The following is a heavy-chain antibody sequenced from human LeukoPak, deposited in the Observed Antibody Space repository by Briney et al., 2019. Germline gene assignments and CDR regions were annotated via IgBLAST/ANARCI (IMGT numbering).Heavy chain of an antibody. V-gene: IGHV4-59*01. CDR1: GGSISSYY. D-gene: IGHD2-2*01. CDR3: ARDRGYEGGFDY. J-gene: IGHJ4*02. CDR2: IYYSGST. Sequence: SETLSLTCTVSGGSISSYYWSWIRQPPGKGLEWIGYIYYSGSTNYNPSLKSRVTISVDTSKNQFSLKLSSVTAADTAVYYCARDRGYEGGFDYWGQGTLVTVSS.